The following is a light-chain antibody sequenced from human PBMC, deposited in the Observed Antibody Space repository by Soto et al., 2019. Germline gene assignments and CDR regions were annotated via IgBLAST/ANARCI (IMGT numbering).Light chain of an antibody. J-gene: IGKJ1*01. V-gene: IGKV3-15*01. CDR3: QEYNTWPWT. Sequence: ENGVTQSPATLAVSPGERASLSCRASHSVSSIYLAWYQQNPGQASGLLIYGASTRATGIPDRFSGSGSGTEFIFTISSLQSEDFAVYYCQEYNTWPWTFGQGTKV. CDR2: GAS. CDR1: HSVSSIY.